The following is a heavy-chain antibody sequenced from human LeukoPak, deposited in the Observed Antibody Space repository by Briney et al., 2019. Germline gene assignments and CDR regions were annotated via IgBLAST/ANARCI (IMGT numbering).Heavy chain of an antibody. Sequence: SVKVSCKASGGTFSRNAISWVRQAPGQGLEWMGGIIPIFGTANYAQKFQGRVTITADESTSTAYMELSSLRSEDTAVYYCATRYCSGGSCPNYYYYYINVWGKGTTVTISS. V-gene: IGHV1-69*13. J-gene: IGHJ6*03. CDR3: ATRYCSGGSCPNYYYYYINV. D-gene: IGHD2-15*01. CDR1: GGTFSRNA. CDR2: IIPIFGTA.